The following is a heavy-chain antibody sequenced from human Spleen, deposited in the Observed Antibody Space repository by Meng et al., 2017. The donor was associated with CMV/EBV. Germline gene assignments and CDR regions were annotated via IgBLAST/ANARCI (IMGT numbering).Heavy chain of an antibody. J-gene: IGHJ5*02. CDR2: TYYRSKWYN. V-gene: IGHV6-1*01. D-gene: IGHD1-26*01. CDR3: ARDPIVGALGWFDP. CDR1: VDSDSSHSAA. Sequence: QGHLPHAVPGLVKPSETLSLTCAICVDSDSSHSAAWNWIRQSPSRGLEWLGRTYYRSKWYNDYAVSVKSRITINPDTSKNQFSLQLNSVTPEDTAVYYCARDPIVGALGWFDPWGQGTLVTVSS.